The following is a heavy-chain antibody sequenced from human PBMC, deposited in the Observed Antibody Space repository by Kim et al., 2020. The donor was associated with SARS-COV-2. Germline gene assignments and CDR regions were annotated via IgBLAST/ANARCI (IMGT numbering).Heavy chain of an antibody. V-gene: IGHV3-15*01. CDR1: GFTFSNAW. J-gene: IGHJ6*02. Sequence: GGSLRLSCAASGFTFSNAWMSWVRQAPGKGLEWVGRIKSKTDGGTTDYAAPVKGRFTISRDDSKNTLYLQMNSLKTEDTAVYYCTTDGERGVIAAAGSYYYYYGMDVWGQGTTVTVSS. CDR3: TTDGERGVIAAAGSYYYYYGMDV. CDR2: IKSKTDGGTT. D-gene: IGHD6-13*01.